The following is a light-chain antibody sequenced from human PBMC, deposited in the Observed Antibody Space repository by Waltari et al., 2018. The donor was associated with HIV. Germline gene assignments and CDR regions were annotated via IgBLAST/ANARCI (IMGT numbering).Light chain of an antibody. V-gene: IGLV3-1*01. Sequence: SYELTQPPSMSVSPGQTANITCSGDKLRNAYACWYQQKAGQSPVLVIFKDTRRPSGIPERFSGSTSGNTATLTISGALPADEGDYYCQAWDNSVVVFGGGTRLTVL. CDR3: QAWDNSVVV. J-gene: IGLJ2*01. CDR2: KDT. CDR1: KLRNAY.